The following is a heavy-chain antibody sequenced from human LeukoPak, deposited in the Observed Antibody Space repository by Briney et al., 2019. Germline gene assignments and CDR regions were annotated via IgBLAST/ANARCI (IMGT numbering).Heavy chain of an antibody. CDR1: GYSISSGYY. Sequence: PSETLSLTCTVSGYSISSGYYWGWIRQPPGKGLEWIGSIYHSGSTYYNPSLKSRVTISVDTSKNQFSLKLSSVTAGTAVYFCAKSGPAAGRPDAFDIWGQGTMVTVSS. J-gene: IGHJ3*02. D-gene: IGHD2-2*01. V-gene: IGHV4-38-2*02. CDR3: AKSGPAAGRPDAFDI. CDR2: IYHSGST.